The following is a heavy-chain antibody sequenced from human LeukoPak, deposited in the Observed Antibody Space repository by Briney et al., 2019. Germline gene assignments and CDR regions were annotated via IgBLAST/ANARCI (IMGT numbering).Heavy chain of an antibody. J-gene: IGHJ5*02. Sequence: GESLKISCEGVGYYFANYWIGWVRQQPGKGLEWMGIIYPFDSETRYSPSFQGRVTISADTSLNTVYLQWNSLRSSDTAMYYCARRGGTIPDDPWGQGTLVTVSS. CDR3: ARRGGTIPDDP. V-gene: IGHV5-51*01. CDR1: GYYFANYW. CDR2: IYPFDSET. D-gene: IGHD3-16*01.